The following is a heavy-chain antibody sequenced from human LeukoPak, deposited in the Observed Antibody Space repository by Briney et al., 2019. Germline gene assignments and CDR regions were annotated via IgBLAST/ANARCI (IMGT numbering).Heavy chain of an antibody. CDR3: ARGKWQQLVSVLDY. V-gene: IGHV3-30*04. D-gene: IGHD6-13*01. J-gene: IGHJ4*02. Sequence: GGSLRLSCAASGFTFSSYAMHWVRQAPGKGLEWVAVISYDGSNKYYADSVKGRFTISRDDSKNTLYLQMNSLRAEDTAVYYCARGKWQQLVSVLDYWGQGTLVTVSS. CDR2: ISYDGSNK. CDR1: GFTFSSYA.